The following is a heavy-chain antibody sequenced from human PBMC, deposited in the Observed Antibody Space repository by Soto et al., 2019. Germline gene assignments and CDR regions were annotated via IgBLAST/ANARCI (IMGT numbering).Heavy chain of an antibody. V-gene: IGHV3-11*01. CDR1: GFTFSDYY. CDR3: ARDKARITIFGVVIADAFDI. CDR2: ISSSGSTI. D-gene: IGHD3-3*01. J-gene: IGHJ3*02. Sequence: QVQLVESGGGLVKPGGSLRLSCAASGFTFSDYYMSWFRQAPGKGLEWVSYISSSGSTIYYADSVKGRFTISRDNAKNSLYLQMNSLRAEDTAVYYCARDKARITIFGVVIADAFDIWGQGTMVTVSS.